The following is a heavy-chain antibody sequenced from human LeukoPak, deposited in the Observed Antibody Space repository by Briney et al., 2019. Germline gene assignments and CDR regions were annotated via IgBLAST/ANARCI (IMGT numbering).Heavy chain of an antibody. D-gene: IGHD6-13*01. CDR3: ASEVSAAGGSWFDP. V-gene: IGHV4-39*01. Sequence: PSETLSLTCTVSGGSTSSSSYYWGWIRQPPGKGLEWIGSIYYSGSTYYNPSLKSRVTISVDTSKNQFSLKLSSVTAADPAVYYCASEVSAAGGSWFDPWGQGTLVTVSS. CDR2: IYYSGST. CDR1: GGSTSSSSYY. J-gene: IGHJ5*02.